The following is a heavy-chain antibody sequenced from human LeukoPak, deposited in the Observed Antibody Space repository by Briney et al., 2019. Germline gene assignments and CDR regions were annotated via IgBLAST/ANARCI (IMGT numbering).Heavy chain of an antibody. Sequence: GGSLRLSCAGSGVTFSSYGMSWVRQAPGKGLEWVSALSDGGDRTYYADSVKGRFTISRDNSKNTLYVQMNSLRAEDTAAYYCAKGRGYYGGNVGYYYYYMDVWGKGTTVTISS. J-gene: IGHJ6*03. CDR2: LSDGGDRT. CDR1: GVTFSSYG. CDR3: AKGRGYYGGNVGYYYYYMDV. V-gene: IGHV3-23*01. D-gene: IGHD4-23*01.